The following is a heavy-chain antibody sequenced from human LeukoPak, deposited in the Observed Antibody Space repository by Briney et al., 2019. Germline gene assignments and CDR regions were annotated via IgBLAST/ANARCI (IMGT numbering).Heavy chain of an antibody. D-gene: IGHD6-19*01. CDR3: ARVPRRGIAVAGGGYFDY. J-gene: IGHJ4*02. CDR2: INPNSGGT. CDR1: GYTFTGYY. V-gene: IGHV1-2*02. Sequence: ASVKVSCKASGYTFTGYYMHWVRQAPGQGLEWMGWINPNSGGTNYAQKFQGRVTMTRDKSISTAYMELSRLRSDDTAVYYCARVPRRGIAVAGGGYFDYWGQGTLVTVSS.